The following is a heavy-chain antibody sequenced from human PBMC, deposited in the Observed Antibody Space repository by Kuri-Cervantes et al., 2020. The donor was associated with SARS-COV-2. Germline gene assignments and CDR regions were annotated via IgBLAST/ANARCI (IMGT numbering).Heavy chain of an antibody. CDR3: AKDTDYTHDY. D-gene: IGHD4-11*01. J-gene: IGHJ4*02. CDR2: INCDVSST. Sequence: GESLKISCAASGFTFSSYWMHWVRQATGKGLVWVSRINCDVSSTSYADYVKGRFTISRDNAKSTLYLQMNSLRAEDTAVYYCAKDTDYTHDYWCQGTLVTVSS. V-gene: IGHV3-74*01. CDR1: GFTFSSYW.